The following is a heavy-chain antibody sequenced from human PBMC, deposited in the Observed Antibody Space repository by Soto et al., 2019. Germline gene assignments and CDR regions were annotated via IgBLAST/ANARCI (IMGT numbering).Heavy chain of an antibody. CDR3: VKERTGTWDFDY. CDR1: GFTFSSLG. D-gene: IGHD1-26*01. Sequence: QVQLVESGGGVVQPGRSLRLSCAASGFTFSSLGMHWVRQAPGKGLEWVAVISYDGSEKYYADSVKGRFTISRDNSKNTLSLQMNSLRAEDTAVYHCVKERTGTWDFDYWGQGTLVTVSS. J-gene: IGHJ4*02. CDR2: ISYDGSEK. V-gene: IGHV3-30*18.